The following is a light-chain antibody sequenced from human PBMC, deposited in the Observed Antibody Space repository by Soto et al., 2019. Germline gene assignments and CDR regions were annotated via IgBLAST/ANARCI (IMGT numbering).Light chain of an antibody. CDR1: SSNIGNNY. CDR2: DNN. CDR3: QSYDSSPL. Sequence: QSVLTQPPSVSAAPGQKVTISCSGSSSNIGNNYVSWYQQLPGTAPKLLIYDNNKRPSGIPDRFSGSKSGTSATLGITGLQTGDEADYYCQSYDSSPLFGTGTKVTVL. V-gene: IGLV1-51*01. J-gene: IGLJ1*01.